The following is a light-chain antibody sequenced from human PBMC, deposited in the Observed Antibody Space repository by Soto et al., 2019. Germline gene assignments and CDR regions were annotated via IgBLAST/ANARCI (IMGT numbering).Light chain of an antibody. Sequence: DINMTQSPSSISASVGHRVTVTCQASQNNNNYLNWHQQKTGRARKILIYAASTLEAGVPSRFRGSGSGTDFTLTISPLQPEDIATHYCQKYENLPTFGQGTRLEIK. V-gene: IGKV1-33*01. CDR1: QNNNNY. J-gene: IGKJ5*01. CDR3: QKYENLPT. CDR2: AAS.